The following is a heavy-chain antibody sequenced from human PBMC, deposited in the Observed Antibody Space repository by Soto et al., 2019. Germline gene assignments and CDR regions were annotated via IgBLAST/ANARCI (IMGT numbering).Heavy chain of an antibody. D-gene: IGHD3-22*01. CDR1: GGTFSSYV. Sequence: ASVNVSCKASGGTFSSYVISWVRQAPGQGLEWMGGIIPIFGKTNYAQKFQGRVTITADESTSTAYMKLSSLRSEDTAVYYCARGGRYYYDSSGYYDIYPFDYWGQGTLVTVSS. CDR2: IIPIFGKT. CDR3: ARGGRYYYDSSGYYDIYPFDY. J-gene: IGHJ4*02. V-gene: IGHV1-69*13.